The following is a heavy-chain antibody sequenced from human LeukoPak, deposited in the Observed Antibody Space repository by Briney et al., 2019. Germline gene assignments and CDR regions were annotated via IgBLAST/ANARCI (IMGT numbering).Heavy chain of an antibody. J-gene: IGHJ3*02. D-gene: IGHD2-2*01. V-gene: IGHV3-23*01. CDR1: GFTFSSCG. CDR2: ISGSGGNT. Sequence: GGSLRLSCAASGFTFSSCGMSWVRQAPGKGLEWVSAISGSGGNTYYGDSLKGRFTISRDNSKNTLCLQMNSLRAEDTAVYYCAKHLQGYCSSSNCYARAFDIWGQGTMVTVSS. CDR3: AKHLQGYCSSSNCYARAFDI.